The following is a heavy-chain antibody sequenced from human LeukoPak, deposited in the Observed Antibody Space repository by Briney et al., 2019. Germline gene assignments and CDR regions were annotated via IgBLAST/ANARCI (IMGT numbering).Heavy chain of an antibody. J-gene: IGHJ2*01. V-gene: IGHV3-30-3*01. CDR3: ASSGGSLYWYFDL. CDR1: GFTFSSYA. D-gene: IGHD6-19*01. CDR2: ISYDGSNK. Sequence: AGGSLRLSCAASGFTFSSYAMHWVRQAPGKGPEWVAVISYDGSNKYYADSVKGRFTISRDNSKNTLYLQMNSLRAEDTAVYYCASSGGSLYWYFDLWGRGTLVTVSS.